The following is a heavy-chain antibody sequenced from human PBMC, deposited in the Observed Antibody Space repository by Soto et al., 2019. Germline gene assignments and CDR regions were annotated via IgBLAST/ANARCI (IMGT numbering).Heavy chain of an antibody. J-gene: IGHJ4*02. V-gene: IGHV3-48*01. D-gene: IGHD5-12*01. Sequence: GGSLRLSCAASGFTFSSYSMNWVRQAPGKGLEWVSYISSSSSTIYYADSVKGRFTISRDNAKNSLYLQMNSLRAEDTAVYYCARDMLLPTLRGYSGYDSPRLFDYWGQGTLVTVSS. CDR2: ISSSSSTI. CDR3: ARDMLLPTLRGYSGYDSPRLFDY. CDR1: GFTFSSYS.